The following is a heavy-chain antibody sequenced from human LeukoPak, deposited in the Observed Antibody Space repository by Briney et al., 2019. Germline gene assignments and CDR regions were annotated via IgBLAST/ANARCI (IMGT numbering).Heavy chain of an antibody. CDR2: ISHSGTT. CDR3: ATQVGAARTSFDY. CDR1: GGSFSSYY. V-gene: IGHV4-34*01. Sequence: PSETLSLTCAVYGGSFSSYYWSWIRQPPGMGLEWIGDISHSGTTNYNPSLKSRVTISVDTSKNQFSLNLNSVTAADTAVYYCATQVGAARTSFDYWGQGTLVTVSS. D-gene: IGHD6-6*01. J-gene: IGHJ4*02.